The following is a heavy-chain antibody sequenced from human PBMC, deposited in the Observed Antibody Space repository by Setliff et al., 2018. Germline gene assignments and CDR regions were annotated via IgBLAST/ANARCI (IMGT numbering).Heavy chain of an antibody. V-gene: IGHV3-30*04. Sequence: PGGSLRLSCAASGFTFSSYAMHWVRQAPGKGLEWVAVISYDGSNKYYADSVKGRFTISRDNSKNTLYLQMNSLRSDDTAVYYCATFASYIVLMVYARSGAFDIWGQGTMVTVS. J-gene: IGHJ3*02. CDR1: GFTFSSYA. CDR2: ISYDGSNK. D-gene: IGHD2-8*01. CDR3: ATFASYIVLMVYARSGAFDI.